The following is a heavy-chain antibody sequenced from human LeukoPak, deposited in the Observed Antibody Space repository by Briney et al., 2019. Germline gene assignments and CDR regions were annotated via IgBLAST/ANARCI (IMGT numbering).Heavy chain of an antibody. CDR2: ITTSSDTI. J-gene: IGHJ4*02. Sequence: WGSLRLSCAASGFNFSTYTMNWVRQVPGKGLEWLSYITTSSDTIYYADSVKGRFTISRDNANNSLYLQMNSLTAEDTAVYYCPRDYWSYSASWLDFWGQGTLVTVSS. CDR1: GFNFSTYT. V-gene: IGHV3-48*01. CDR3: PRDYWSYSASWLDF. D-gene: IGHD6-13*01.